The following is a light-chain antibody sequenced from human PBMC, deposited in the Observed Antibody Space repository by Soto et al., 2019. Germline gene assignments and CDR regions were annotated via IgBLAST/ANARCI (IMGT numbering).Light chain of an antibody. CDR1: ESVSNN. Sequence: EIVMTQSPATLSVSPGERATLSCRASESVSNNLAWYQQKFGQAPRLLIYHASTRATGIPARFSGSGSGTELPLTISSLQSEGFALYYCQQYNEWPLTFGGGTKVEIK. J-gene: IGKJ4*01. V-gene: IGKV3-15*01. CDR2: HAS. CDR3: QQYNEWPLT.